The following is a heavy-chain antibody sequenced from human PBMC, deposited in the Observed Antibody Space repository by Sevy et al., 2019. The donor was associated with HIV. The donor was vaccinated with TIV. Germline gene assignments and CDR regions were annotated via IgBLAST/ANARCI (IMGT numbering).Heavy chain of an antibody. V-gene: IGHV3-30*18. J-gene: IGHJ6*02. Sequence: GGSLRLSCIGSGFSFSYYGIHWVRQSPGKGLDWVALISHDGINEYYADSVKGRFTISRDNSKNTVYLEMNSLRNEDTAIYFCANAYSGSYSHSYSYALDVWGQGTTVTVSS. CDR3: ANAYSGSYSHSYSYALDV. CDR1: GFSFSYYG. CDR2: ISHDGINE. D-gene: IGHD1-26*01.